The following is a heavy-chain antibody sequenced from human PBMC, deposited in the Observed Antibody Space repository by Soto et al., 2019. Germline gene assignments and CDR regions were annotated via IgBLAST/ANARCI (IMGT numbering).Heavy chain of an antibody. J-gene: IGHJ4*02. CDR2: MYAAGST. Sequence: EVQLVESGGGLVQPGGSLRLSCAVTGFTISSNYMNWVRQAPGKGLEWVSVMYAAGSTYYEDSVKGRFNISRDNSKNTVYLQMNSLRGEDTAVYYCARGSNSNNWKLFDYWGQGTLLTVSS. V-gene: IGHV3-66*01. CDR3: ARGSNSNNWKLFDY. D-gene: IGHD1-1*01. CDR1: GFTISSNY.